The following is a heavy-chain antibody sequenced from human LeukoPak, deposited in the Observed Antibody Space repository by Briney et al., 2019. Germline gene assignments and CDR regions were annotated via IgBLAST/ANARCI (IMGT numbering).Heavy chain of an antibody. D-gene: IGHD2-15*01. CDR2: ISGSGGST. V-gene: IGHV3-23*01. Sequence: GGSLRLSCAASGFTFSSYGMSWVRQAPGKGLEWVSAISGSGGSTYYADSVKGRFTISRDNSKNTLYLQMNSLRAGDTAVYYCARVLEYCSGGSCSMNFDYWGQGTLVTVSS. CDR3: ARVLEYCSGGSCSMNFDY. J-gene: IGHJ4*02. CDR1: GFTFSSYG.